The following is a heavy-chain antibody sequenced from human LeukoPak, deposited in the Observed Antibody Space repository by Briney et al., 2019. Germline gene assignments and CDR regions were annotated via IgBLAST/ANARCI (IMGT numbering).Heavy chain of an antibody. CDR2: FSGSGGST. V-gene: IGHV3-23*01. CDR3: ASRPAPSLGPLDY. CDR1: GFTSSNYA. Sequence: PGGSLRLSCAASGFTSSNYAMAWVRQIPGKGLEWVSIFSGSGGSTYYADAVKGRFTVSRDNSKSTLYLHMNNLRVDDTAIYYCASRPAPSLGPLDYWGQGTLVTVSS. D-gene: IGHD2-2*01. J-gene: IGHJ4*02.